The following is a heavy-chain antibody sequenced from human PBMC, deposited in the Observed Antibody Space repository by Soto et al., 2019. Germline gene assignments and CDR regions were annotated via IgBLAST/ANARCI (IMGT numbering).Heavy chain of an antibody. J-gene: IGHJ4*02. V-gene: IGHV1-18*04. D-gene: IGHD3-22*01. CDR3: ARVDYYDSSGYYGY. Sequence: VSVKVSCKASGYTFTIYGISWVRQAPGQGLEWMGWISGYNGNTDYAQNLQDRVTLTTDASTSSVYMELRSLRSDDTAVYYCARVDYYDSSGYYGYWGQGTLVTVSS. CDR1: GYTFTIYG. CDR2: ISGYNGNT.